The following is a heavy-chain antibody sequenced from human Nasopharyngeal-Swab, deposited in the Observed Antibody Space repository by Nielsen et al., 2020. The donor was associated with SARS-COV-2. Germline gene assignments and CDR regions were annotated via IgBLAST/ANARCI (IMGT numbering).Heavy chain of an antibody. J-gene: IGHJ3*02. D-gene: IGHD5-18*01. CDR3: AREDSGYSYGYSSGSAAFDI. CDR2: INPSGGST. Sequence: ASVKLSCKASGYTFTSYYMHWVRQAPGQGLEWMGIINPSGGSTSYAQKFQGRVTMTRDTSTSTVYMELSSLRSEDTAVYYCAREDSGYSYGYSSGSAAFDIWGQGTMVTVSS. V-gene: IGHV1-46*01. CDR1: GYTFTSYY.